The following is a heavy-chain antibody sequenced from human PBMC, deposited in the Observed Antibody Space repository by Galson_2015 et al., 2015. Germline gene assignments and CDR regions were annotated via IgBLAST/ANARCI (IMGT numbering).Heavy chain of an antibody. D-gene: IGHD5-12*01. V-gene: IGHV4-39*01. CDR2: IYYSGST. J-gene: IGHJ5*02. CDR3: ARLRSGYPTDVAFDP. Sequence: SETLSLTCTVSGGSISSSSYYWGWIRQPPGKGLEWIGSIYYSGSTYYNPSLKSRVTISVDTSKNQFSLKLSSVTAADTAVYYCARLRSGYPTDVAFDPWGQGTLVTVSS. CDR1: GGSISSSSYY.